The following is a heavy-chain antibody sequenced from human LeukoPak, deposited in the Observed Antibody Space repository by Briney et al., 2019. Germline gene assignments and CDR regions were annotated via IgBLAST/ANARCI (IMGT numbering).Heavy chain of an antibody. V-gene: IGHV3-21*01. CDR2: ISSSSSYI. D-gene: IGHD2-15*01. J-gene: IGHJ5*02. CDR3: ARSRGPGIAATHWFDP. CDR1: GFTFSSYS. Sequence: GGSLRLSCAASGFTFSSYSMNLVRQAPGKGLEWVSSISSSSSYIYYADSVKGRFTISRDNAKNSLYLQMNSLRAEDTAVYYCARSRGPGIAATHWFDPWGQGTLVTVSS.